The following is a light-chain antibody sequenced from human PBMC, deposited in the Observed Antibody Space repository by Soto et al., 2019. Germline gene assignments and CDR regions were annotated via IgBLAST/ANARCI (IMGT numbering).Light chain of an antibody. J-gene: IGKJ1*01. Sequence: EIVMSQSPATLSVSQGERATLSCRASQSVSSSLAWYQQKPGQAPRLLIYGASTRATGIPARFSGSGSGTEFTLTISSLQSEDVAVYYCQHYNNWPPTWTFGQGTKVDIK. CDR3: QHYNNWPPTWT. V-gene: IGKV3-15*01. CDR2: GAS. CDR1: QSVSSS.